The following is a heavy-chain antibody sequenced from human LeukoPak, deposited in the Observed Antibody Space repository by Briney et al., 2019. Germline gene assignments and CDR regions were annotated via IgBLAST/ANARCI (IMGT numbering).Heavy chain of an antibody. D-gene: IGHD2-2*01. J-gene: IGHJ6*03. CDR3: ARGPGIVVVPAATPYYYYYYMDV. V-gene: IGHV1-8*01. Sequence: GASVKVSCKASGFTFTSYDINWVRQAPGQGLEWMGWMNPNSGNTRYAQKVQGRITMTGDTSISTAYMELSSLRSEDTAVYYCARGPGIVVVPAATPYYYYYYMDVWGKGTTVTVSS. CDR2: MNPNSGNT. CDR1: GFTFTSYD.